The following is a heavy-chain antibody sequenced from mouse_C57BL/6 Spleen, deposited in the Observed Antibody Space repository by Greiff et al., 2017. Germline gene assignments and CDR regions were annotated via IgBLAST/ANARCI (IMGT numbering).Heavy chain of an antibody. V-gene: IGHV1-50*01. CDR1: GYTFTSYW. J-gene: IGHJ4*01. Sequence: QVQLQQPGAELVKPGASVKLSCKASGYTFTSYWMQWVKQRPGQGLEWIGEIDPSDSYTNYNQKFEGKATLTVDTSSSTAYMQLSSLTSEDSAVYYCARRRDYYAMDYWGQGTSVTVSS. CDR2: IDPSDSYT. CDR3: ARRRDYYAMDY.